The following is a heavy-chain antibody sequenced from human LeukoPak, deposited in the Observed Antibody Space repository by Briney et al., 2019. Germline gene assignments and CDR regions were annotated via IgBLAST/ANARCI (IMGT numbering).Heavy chain of an antibody. CDR1: GGTFSSYA. Sequence: ASVKVSCKASGGTFSSYAISWVRQAPGQGLEWMGGIIPIFGTANYAQKFQGRVTMTTDTSTSTAYMELRSLRSDDTAVYYCARAPGWLVIYYGMDVWGQGTTVTVSS. D-gene: IGHD6-19*01. J-gene: IGHJ6*02. CDR3: ARAPGWLVIYYGMDV. CDR2: IIPIFGTA. V-gene: IGHV1-69*05.